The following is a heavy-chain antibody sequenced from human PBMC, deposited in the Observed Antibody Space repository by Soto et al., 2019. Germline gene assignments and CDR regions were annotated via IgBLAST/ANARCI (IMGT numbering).Heavy chain of an antibody. Sequence: EVQLVESGGGLVQPGGSLRLSCAASGFTFSNYWMSWVRQAPGKGLEWVADINEDGSATYFVDSLKGRFTISRDNTKNSLYLQMNSLRAEDTALYYCARYAPLYSTGETYYLGFDGCGQGTLVTVSS. D-gene: IGHD2-8*02. CDR2: INEDGSAT. J-gene: IGHJ4*02. V-gene: IGHV3-7*01. CDR1: GFTFSNYW. CDR3: ARYAPLYSTGETYYLGFDG.